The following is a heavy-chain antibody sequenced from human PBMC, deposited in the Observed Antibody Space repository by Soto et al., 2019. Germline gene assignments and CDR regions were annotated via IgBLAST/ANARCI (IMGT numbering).Heavy chain of an antibody. V-gene: IGHV3-23*01. CDR2: ISGSGGVT. D-gene: IGHD3-3*01. J-gene: IGHJ4*02. CDR3: AKARNYDFWSDYDY. CDR1: GFTFSTYA. Sequence: EVQLLESGGGLVQPGGSLRLSCAASGFTFSTYAMSWVRQAPGKGLEWVSYISGSGGVTYLADSVKGRFTISRDNSKITLYLQMNSLRAEDTAVYYCAKARNYDFWSDYDYWGQGTLVTGSS.